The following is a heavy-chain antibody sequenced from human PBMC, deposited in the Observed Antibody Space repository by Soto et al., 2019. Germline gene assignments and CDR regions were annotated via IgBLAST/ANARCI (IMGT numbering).Heavy chain of an antibody. J-gene: IGHJ4*02. D-gene: IGHD6-19*01. Sequence: QVQLVQSGAEVKKPGASVKVSCKASGYIFNRYVMHWVRQAPGQRPEWMGWIDAGNGKTKYSEKFQGRVTITRDTSASTAYMEFTTLRSEDTAVYYCARGRGWYEYWGQGTQVIVSS. CDR2: IDAGNGKT. V-gene: IGHV1-3*01. CDR3: ARGRGWYEY. CDR1: GYIFNRYV.